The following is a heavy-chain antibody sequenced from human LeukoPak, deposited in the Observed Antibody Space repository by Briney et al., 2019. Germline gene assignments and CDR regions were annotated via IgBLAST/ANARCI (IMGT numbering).Heavy chain of an antibody. V-gene: IGHV4-39*01. CDR1: GGSISSSSYY. Sequence: PSETLSLTCTVSGGSISSSSYYWGWIRQPPGKGLEWIGSIYYSGSTYYNPSLKSRVTISVDTSKNQFSLKLSSVTAADTAVYYCASSPGLLWFGAYPENYFDYWGQGTLVTVSS. CDR3: ASSPGLLWFGAYPENYFDY. D-gene: IGHD3-10*01. CDR2: IYYSGST. J-gene: IGHJ4*02.